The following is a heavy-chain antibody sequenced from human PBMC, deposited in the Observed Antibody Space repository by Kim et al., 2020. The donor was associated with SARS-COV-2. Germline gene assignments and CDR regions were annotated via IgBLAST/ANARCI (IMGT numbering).Heavy chain of an antibody. CDR3: ARDPVGRYYDSSGYYPY. D-gene: IGHD3-22*01. Sequence: SETLSLTCTVSGGSVSSGSYYWSWIRQPPGKGLEWIGYIYYSGSTNYNPSLKSRVTISVDTSKNQFSLKLSSVTAADTAVYYCARDPVGRYYDSSGYYPYWGQGTLVTVSS. CDR2: IYYSGST. V-gene: IGHV4-61*01. J-gene: IGHJ4*02. CDR1: GGSVSSGSYY.